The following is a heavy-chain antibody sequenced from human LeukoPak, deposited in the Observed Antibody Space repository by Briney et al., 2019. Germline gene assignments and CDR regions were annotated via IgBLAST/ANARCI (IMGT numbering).Heavy chain of an antibody. CDR1: VYTFTRYY. J-gene: IGHJ4*02. D-gene: IGHD3-22*01. V-gene: IGHV1-18*04. Sequence: GSSVNDSRKASVYTFTRYYMDDVRRARSQGLAGMEWIGSYNGNTNYAQELKGRVTMTTDTSTSTAYMELRSLRSDDTAVYHCARLDTGYYDSSGYSMIAYWGQGTLVTVSS. CDR3: ARLDTGYYDSSGYSMIAY. CDR2: IGSYNGNT.